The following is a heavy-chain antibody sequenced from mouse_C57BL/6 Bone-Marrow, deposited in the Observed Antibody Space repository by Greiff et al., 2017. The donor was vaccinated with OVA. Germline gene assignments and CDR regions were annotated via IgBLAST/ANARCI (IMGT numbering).Heavy chain of an antibody. CDR2: ISSGSSTI. D-gene: IGHD2-12*01. CDR3: ARRTYDVFAY. Sequence: VQLKESGGGLVKPGGSLKLSCAASGFTFSDYGMHWVRQAPEKGLAWVAYISSGSSTIYYADTVKGRFTISRDNAKNTLFLQMTSLRSEDTAMYYCARRTYDVFAYWGQGTLVTVSA. V-gene: IGHV5-17*01. CDR1: GFTFSDYG. J-gene: IGHJ3*01.